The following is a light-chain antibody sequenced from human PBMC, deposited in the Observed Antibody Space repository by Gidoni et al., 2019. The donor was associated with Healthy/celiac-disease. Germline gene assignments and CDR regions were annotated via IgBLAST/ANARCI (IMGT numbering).Light chain of an antibody. CDR2: DAS. CDR3: QQRSNWPLT. Sequence: EIVLTQSPATLSLSPGERATLSFRASQSVSSYLAWYQQKPGQAPRLLIYDASNRATGIPARFSGSGSGTDFTLTISSLEPEDFAVYYCQQRSNWPLTFGQVTRLEIK. CDR1: QSVSSY. J-gene: IGKJ5*01. V-gene: IGKV3-11*01.